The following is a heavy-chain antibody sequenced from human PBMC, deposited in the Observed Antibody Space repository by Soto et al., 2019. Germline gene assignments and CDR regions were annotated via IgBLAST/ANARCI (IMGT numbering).Heavy chain of an antibody. CDR2: VSATAGTT. V-gene: IGHV3-23*01. Sequence: GGALRVSWAASGFIFSNYAMSWVRQAPGKGLEWVSLVSATAGTTYYTDSVKGRFTISRDNSRNTVYLQMNSLRADDTAVYYCAKGRLAGGFVFWGQGTLVTVS. D-gene: IGHD3-16*01. J-gene: IGHJ4*02. CDR1: GFIFSNYA. CDR3: AKGRLAGGFVF.